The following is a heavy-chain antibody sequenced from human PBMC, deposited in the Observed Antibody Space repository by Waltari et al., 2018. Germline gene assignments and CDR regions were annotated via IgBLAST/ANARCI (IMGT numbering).Heavy chain of an antibody. Sequence: PGKGLEWVAFIRYDGSNKYYADSVKGRFTISRDNSKNTLYLQMNSLRAEDTAVYYCAKDPQYCTGGVCLDPIENWFDPWGQGTLVTVSS. CDR3: AKDPQYCTGGVCLDPIENWFDP. J-gene: IGHJ5*02. CDR2: IRYDGSNK. V-gene: IGHV3-30*02. D-gene: IGHD2-8*02.